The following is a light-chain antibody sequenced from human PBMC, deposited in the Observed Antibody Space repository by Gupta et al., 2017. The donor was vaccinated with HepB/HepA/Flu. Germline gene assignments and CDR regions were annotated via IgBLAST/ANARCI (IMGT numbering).Light chain of an antibody. CDR2: YKSDSDN. Sequence: QPVLTQPSSLSASPGASASLTCTLRSGINVATPWIYWYQQKPGSPPQYLLRYKSDSDNHQGSGVPSRFSGSKDASANAGILLISGLQAEDEADYYCMIWQLIGVHFGGGTKLTVL. J-gene: IGLJ2*01. CDR1: SGINVATPW. CDR3: MIWQLIGVH. V-gene: IGLV5-45*02.